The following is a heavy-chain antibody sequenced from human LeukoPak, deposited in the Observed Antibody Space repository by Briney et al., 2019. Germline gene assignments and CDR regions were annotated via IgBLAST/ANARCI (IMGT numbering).Heavy chain of an antibody. D-gene: IGHD3-22*01. CDR2: INPNSGGT. CDR1: GYTFTGYY. Sequence: ASVKVSCKASGYTFTGYYMHWVRQAPGQGLEWMGWINPNSGGTNYAQKFQGRVTMTRDTSISTAYLELSRLRSDDTAVYYCARQDKYYDSSGYYASNWFAHWGQGSLVTVSS. J-gene: IGHJ5*02. CDR3: ARQDKYYDSSGYYASNWFAH. V-gene: IGHV1-2*02.